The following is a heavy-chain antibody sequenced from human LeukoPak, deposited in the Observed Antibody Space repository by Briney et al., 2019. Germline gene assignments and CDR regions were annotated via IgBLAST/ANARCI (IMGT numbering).Heavy chain of an antibody. CDR3: ARDDYSSFYGMDV. D-gene: IGHD6-6*01. CDR1: GYSFTSYW. CDR2: TYPGDSDT. V-gene: IGHV5-51*01. J-gene: IGHJ6*02. Sequence: GESLKISCKGSGYSFTSYWIGWVRQMPGKGLEWMGITYPGDSDTRYSPSFQGQVTISADKSISTAYLQWSSLKASDTAMYYCARDDYSSFYGMDVWGQGTTVTVSS.